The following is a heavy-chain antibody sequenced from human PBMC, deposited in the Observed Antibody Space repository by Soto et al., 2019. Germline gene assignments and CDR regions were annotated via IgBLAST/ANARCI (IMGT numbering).Heavy chain of an antibody. CDR1: GFTFTSSA. D-gene: IGHD4-17*01. Sequence: QMQLVQSGPEVKKPGTSEKVSCKASGFTFTSSAVQWVRQARGQRLEWIGWIVVGSGNTNYAQKFQERVTITRDMSTSTAYMELSSLRSEDTAVYYCAAPPTHYYYYYGMDVWGQGTTVTVSS. CDR2: IVVGSGNT. J-gene: IGHJ6*02. CDR3: AAPPTHYYYYYGMDV. V-gene: IGHV1-58*01.